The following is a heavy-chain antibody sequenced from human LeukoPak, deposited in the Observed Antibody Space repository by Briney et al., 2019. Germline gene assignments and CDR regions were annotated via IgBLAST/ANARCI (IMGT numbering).Heavy chain of an antibody. CDR1: EFTFSSYW. D-gene: IGHD3-22*01. Sequence: GGSLRLSCAASEFTFSSYWMSWVRQAPGKGLEWVANIKQDGSEKYYVDSVKGRFTVSRDNAKNSLYLQVNSLRAEDTALYYCAKEGENSSGYPDYWGQGTLVTVSS. CDR2: IKQDGSEK. V-gene: IGHV3-7*03. J-gene: IGHJ4*02. CDR3: AKEGENSSGYPDY.